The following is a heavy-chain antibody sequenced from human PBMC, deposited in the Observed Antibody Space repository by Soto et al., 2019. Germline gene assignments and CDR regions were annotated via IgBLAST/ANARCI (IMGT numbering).Heavy chain of an antibody. J-gene: IGHJ4*02. D-gene: IGHD3-16*01. CDR1: GFTFSTCG. Sequence: GGSLRLSCAASGFTFSTCGMHWVRQAPGKGLEWVALISYDGSNIYFADSVKGRFTISRDNSKNTLYLQMNSLRAEDTAVYYCAKEEFGYFDYWGQGALVTVSS. CDR3: AKEEFGYFDY. CDR2: ISYDGSNI. V-gene: IGHV3-30*18.